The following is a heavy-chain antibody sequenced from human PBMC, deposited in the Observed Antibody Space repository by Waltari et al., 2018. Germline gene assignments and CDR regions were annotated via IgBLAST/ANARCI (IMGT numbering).Heavy chain of an antibody. V-gene: IGHV4-4*02. J-gene: IGHJ4*02. Sequence: QLQLQESGPGLVRPSGTLSLICAVPGDSMGSTDCWSWVRQPPGKGLEWIGQVRGDGRTNYNPSFASRIIISLDTSTHHFALEVTSATAADTALYYCARDRGRGLYLDTWGQGILVTVAP. CDR2: VRGDGRT. D-gene: IGHD2-15*01. CDR3: ARDRGRGLYLDT. CDR1: GDSMGSTDC.